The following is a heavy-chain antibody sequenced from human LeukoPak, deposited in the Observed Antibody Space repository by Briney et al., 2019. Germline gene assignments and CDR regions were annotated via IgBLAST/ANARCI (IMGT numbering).Heavy chain of an antibody. CDR1: GFTFSSYA. J-gene: IGHJ5*02. CDR3: AREIEDNEALWFDP. D-gene: IGHD2-15*01. V-gene: IGHV3-30-3*01. CDR2: ISYDGSNK. Sequence: TGRSLRLSCAASGFTFSSYAMHWVRQAPGKGLEWVAVISYDGSNKYYADSVKGRFTISRDNSKNTLYLQMNSLRAEDTAVYYCAREIEDNEALWFDPWGQGTLVTVSS.